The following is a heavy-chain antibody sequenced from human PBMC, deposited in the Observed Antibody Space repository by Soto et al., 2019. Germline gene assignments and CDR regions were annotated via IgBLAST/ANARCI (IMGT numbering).Heavy chain of an antibody. D-gene: IGHD7-27*01. Sequence: KSSETLSLTCSVSGDSVSRGSYHWSWIRQPPGKGLEWIGFKPYTGSPDYNPSLKSRVVISIDRSKNQFSLKLSSVTATDTAVYFCAKVGWGGDSWGQGTLATVSS. CDR2: KPYTGSP. J-gene: IGHJ4*02. CDR1: GDSVSRGSYH. V-gene: IGHV4-61*01. CDR3: AKVGWGGDS.